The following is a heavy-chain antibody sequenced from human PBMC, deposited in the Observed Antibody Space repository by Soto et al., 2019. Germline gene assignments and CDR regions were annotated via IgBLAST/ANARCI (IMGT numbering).Heavy chain of an antibody. CDR3: ARAVPAAKGWFYS. D-gene: IGHD2-2*01. Sequence: QVELVESGGGVVQPGGSLRLACAASGFTFSSYGMHWVRQAPGKGLEWVAVIWFDGSKEFYAASVEGRFTISRDNSKNMVYLEMNSPRDVDTAVYYCARAVPAAKGWFYSWGQGTLVTVSS. V-gene: IGHV3-33*01. J-gene: IGHJ5*01. CDR2: IWFDGSKE. CDR1: GFTFSSYG.